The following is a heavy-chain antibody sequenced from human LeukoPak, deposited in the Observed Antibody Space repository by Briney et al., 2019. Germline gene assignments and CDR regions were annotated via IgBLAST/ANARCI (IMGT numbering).Heavy chain of an antibody. CDR2: IKQDGSQK. V-gene: IGHV3-7*01. J-gene: IGHJ4*02. Sequence: GGSLRLSCAASGFTFSSYWMSWVRQAPGKGLEWVANIKQDGSQKYYVDSVKGRFTISRDNAKNSLYLQMNSLRAEDTAVYYWSEEKSFGSNLQDYWGQGTLVTVSS. D-gene: IGHD3-10*01. CDR1: GFTFSSYW. CDR3: SEEKSFGSNLQDY.